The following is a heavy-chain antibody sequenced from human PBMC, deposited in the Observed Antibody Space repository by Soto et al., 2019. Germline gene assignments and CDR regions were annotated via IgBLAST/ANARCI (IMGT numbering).Heavy chain of an antibody. J-gene: IGHJ3*02. CDR1: GGSISSGGYY. CDR2: IYYSGST. V-gene: IGHV4-31*03. D-gene: IGHD5-12*01. Sequence: SETLSLTCTVSGGSISSGGYYWSWIRQHPEKGLEWIGYIYYSGSTSYNPSLKSRVTISVDTSKNQFSLRLNSVTAADTAVYFCARDRGYADAFDIWGQGTMVTVS. CDR3: ARDRGYADAFDI.